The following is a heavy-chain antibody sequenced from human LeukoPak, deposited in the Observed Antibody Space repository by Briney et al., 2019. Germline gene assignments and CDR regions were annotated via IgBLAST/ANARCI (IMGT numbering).Heavy chain of an antibody. CDR3: ARPSSRGCYYFDY. CDR1: GGSISSGGYS. J-gene: IGHJ4*02. D-gene: IGHD6-19*01. V-gene: IGHV4-30-2*01. Sequence: SETLSLTCAVSGGSISSGGYSWSWIRQPPGKGLEWIGYIYHSGSTYYNPSLKSRVTISVDRSKNQFSLKLSSVTAADTAVYYCARPSSRGCYYFDYWGQETLVTVSS. CDR2: IYHSGST.